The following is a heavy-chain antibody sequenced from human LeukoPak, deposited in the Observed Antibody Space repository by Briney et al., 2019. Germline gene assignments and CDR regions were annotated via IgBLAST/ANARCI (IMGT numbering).Heavy chain of an antibody. CDR1: GYTFTSYG. Sequence: ASVKVSCKASGYTFTSYGISWVRQAPGQGLEWMGWISAYNGNTNYAQKLQGRVIMTTDTSTSTAYMELRSLRSDDTAVYYCARVITMVRGVIGNWFDPWGQGTLVTVSS. D-gene: IGHD3-10*01. V-gene: IGHV1-18*01. CDR3: ARVITMVRGVIGNWFDP. CDR2: ISAYNGNT. J-gene: IGHJ5*02.